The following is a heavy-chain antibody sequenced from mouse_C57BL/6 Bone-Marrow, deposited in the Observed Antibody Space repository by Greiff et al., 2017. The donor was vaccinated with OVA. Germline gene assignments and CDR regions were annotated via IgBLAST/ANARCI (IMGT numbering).Heavy chain of an antibody. CDR1: GYSFTGYY. D-gene: IGHD2-3*01. V-gene: IGHV1-42*01. J-gene: IGHJ4*01. CDR3: ARGAGGWLLPEAMDY. Sequence: EVQLQQSGPELVKPGASVKISCKASGYSFTGYYMNWVKQSPEKSLEWIGEINPSTGGTTYNQKFKAKATLTVDKSSSTAYMQLKSLTSEDSAVYYCARGAGGWLLPEAMDYWGQGTSVTVSS. CDR2: INPSTGGT.